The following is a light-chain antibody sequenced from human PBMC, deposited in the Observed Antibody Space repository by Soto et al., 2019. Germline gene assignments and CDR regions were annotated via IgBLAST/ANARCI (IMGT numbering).Light chain of an antibody. J-gene: IGLJ2*01. V-gene: IGLV2-11*01. CDR2: DVT. CDR1: SSDVGRYNY. Sequence: QSVLTQPRSVSGSPGQSVAISCAGTSSDVGRYNYVSWYQQYPGKAPKLIIYDVTKRPSGVPDRFSGSKSGNTASLTISGLQAEDEADYYCCSFAGLFGGGTQLTVL. CDR3: CSFAGL.